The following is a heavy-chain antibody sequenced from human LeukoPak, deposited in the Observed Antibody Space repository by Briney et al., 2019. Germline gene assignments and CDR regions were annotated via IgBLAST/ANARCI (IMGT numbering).Heavy chain of an antibody. J-gene: IGHJ1*01. V-gene: IGHV4-59*01. CDR3: VRGVTYYYDRSAYYPYAEYFQH. CDR1: GGSISSYY. Sequence: SETLSLTCTVSGGSISSYYWSWIRKPPGKGLEWIGYIYYSGSTNYNPSLKSRVTISVDTSKNQFSLKLSSVTAADTAVYYCVRGVTYYYDRSAYYPYAEYFQHWGQGSLVTVSS. CDR2: IYYSGST. D-gene: IGHD3-22*01.